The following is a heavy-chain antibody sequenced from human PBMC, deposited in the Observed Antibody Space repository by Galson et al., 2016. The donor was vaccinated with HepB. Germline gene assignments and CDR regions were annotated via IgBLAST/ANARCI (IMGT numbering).Heavy chain of an antibody. V-gene: IGHV5-51*01. CDR1: GYSFTNYW. CDR3: ARHRRYSGSYSLEGTYYYYGMDV. Sequence: QSGAEVKKPGESLKISCKGSGYSFTNYWIAWVRQMPGKGLEWMGIIYPGDSDTRYSPSFQGQVTISADKSISTAYLQWRSLKASDSAMYYCARHRRYSGSYSLEGTYYYYGMDVWGQGTSVTVSS. D-gene: IGHD1-26*01. CDR2: IYPGDSDT. J-gene: IGHJ6*02.